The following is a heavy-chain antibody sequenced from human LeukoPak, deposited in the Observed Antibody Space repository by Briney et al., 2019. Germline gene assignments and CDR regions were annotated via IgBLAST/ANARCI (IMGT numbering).Heavy chain of an antibody. D-gene: IGHD3-16*02. Sequence: ASVKVSCKASGYTFTSYGISWVRQAPGQGLEWIGWISAYNGNTNYAQKLQGRVTMTTDTSTSTAYMELRSLRSDDTAVYYCARDALDDYVWGSYRYSDYWGQGTLVTVSS. CDR2: ISAYNGNT. J-gene: IGHJ4*02. V-gene: IGHV1-18*01. CDR3: ARDALDDYVWGSYRYSDY. CDR1: GYTFTSYG.